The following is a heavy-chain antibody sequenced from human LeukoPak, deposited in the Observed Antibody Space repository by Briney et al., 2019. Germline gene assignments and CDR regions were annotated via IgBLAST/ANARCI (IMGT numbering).Heavy chain of an antibody. Sequence: GGSLRLSCAASGFSFSSHEMIWVRQAPGKGLEWVGFIRSKAYGGTTEYAASVKGRFTISRDDSKSIAYLQMNSLKTEDTAVYYCTKYSSGWYWGQGTLVTVSS. CDR3: TKYSSGWY. V-gene: IGHV3-49*04. CDR1: GFSFSSHE. D-gene: IGHD6-19*01. CDR2: IRSKAYGGTT. J-gene: IGHJ4*02.